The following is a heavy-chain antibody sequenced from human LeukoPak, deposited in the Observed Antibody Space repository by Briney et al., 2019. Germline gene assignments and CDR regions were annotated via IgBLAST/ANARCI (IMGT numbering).Heavy chain of an antibody. J-gene: IGHJ5*02. CDR2: ISSSGSTI. CDR3: AKGNPSGFDP. CDR1: GFTFSNAW. Sequence: GGSLRLSCAASGFTFSNAWMSWIRQAPGKGLEWVSYISSSGSTIYYADSVKGRFTISRDNAKNSLYLQMNSLRAEDTAVYYCAKGNPSGFDPWGQGTLVTVSS. V-gene: IGHV3-11*04.